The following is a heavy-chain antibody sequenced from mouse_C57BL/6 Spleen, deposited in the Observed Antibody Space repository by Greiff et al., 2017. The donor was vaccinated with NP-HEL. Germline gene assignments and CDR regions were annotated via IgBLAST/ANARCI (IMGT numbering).Heavy chain of an antibody. CDR3: ARRGYYGSSYGWYFDV. V-gene: IGHV5-9*01. CDR2: ISGGGGNT. CDR1: GFTFSSYT. D-gene: IGHD1-1*01. J-gene: IGHJ1*03. Sequence: EVQLVESGGGLVKPGGSLKLSCAASGFTFSSYTMSWVRQTPEKRLEWVATISGGGGNTYYPDSVKGRFTISSDNAKNTLYLQMRSLRSEDTALYYCARRGYYGSSYGWYFDVWGTGTTVTVSS.